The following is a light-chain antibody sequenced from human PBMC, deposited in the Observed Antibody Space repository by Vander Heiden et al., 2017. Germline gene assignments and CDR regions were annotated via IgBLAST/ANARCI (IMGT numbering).Light chain of an antibody. J-gene: IGKJ3*01. CDR1: QGISSY. CDR3: QQDDSYPFT. CDR2: AAS. Sequence: ALRMTQSPSSFPASTGDRVTITCRASQGISSYLAWYQQKPGKAPRLLIYAASTWQSGGPSRFSGSGSGTDFTLTISCLQSEDFATYYCQQDDSYPFTFGHGTKVDIK. V-gene: IGKV1-8*01.